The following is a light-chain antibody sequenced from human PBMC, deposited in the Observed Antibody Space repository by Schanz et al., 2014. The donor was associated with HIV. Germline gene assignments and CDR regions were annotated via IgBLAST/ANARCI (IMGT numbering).Light chain of an antibody. J-gene: IGLJ2*01. CDR2: GTH. CDR3: GTWDTRLSAGV. Sequence: QSVLTQPPSVSAAPGQRVTISCSGSAFNVGQNYVSWYQQFPGTAPKLLIYGTHDRLSEIPDRFSGSKTGTSATLAIVGLQTGDEADYYCGTWDTRLSAGVFGGGTKLTVL. CDR1: AFNVGQNY. V-gene: IGLV1-51*01.